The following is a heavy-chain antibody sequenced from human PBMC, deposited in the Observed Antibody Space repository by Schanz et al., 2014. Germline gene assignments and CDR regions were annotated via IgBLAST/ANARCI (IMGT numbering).Heavy chain of an antibody. D-gene: IGHD2-15*01. CDR2: IASRGGAT. CDR3: ACERGVCSDRSCISFDS. Sequence: VQLLESGGYLVQPGGSLRLSCSASGFTFSSYAMHWVRQASGKGLEYVSAIASRGGATYYSDSVKGRFTISRDNSKNTLYLHMNTHRAEDTAMYLCACERGVCSDRSCISFDSWGQGTLVTVSS. CDR1: GFTFSSYA. V-gene: IGHV3-64*04. J-gene: IGHJ5*01.